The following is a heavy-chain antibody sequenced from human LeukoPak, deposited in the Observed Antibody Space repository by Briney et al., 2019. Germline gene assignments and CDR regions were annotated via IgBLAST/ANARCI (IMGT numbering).Heavy chain of an antibody. V-gene: IGHV1-46*01. J-gene: IGHJ3*02. D-gene: IGHD4-11*01. CDR3: ARGLERLDSNNYLSFAFDI. Sequence: ASVKVSCKASGYTFTDYYMHWVRQAPGQGLEWMGMINTSGGHTNYAQKFQGRVSMTRDTSTGTLYMDLSSLRFEDTAVYYSARGLERLDSNNYLSFAFDIWGQGTMVTVS. CDR1: GYTFTDYY. CDR2: INTSGGHT.